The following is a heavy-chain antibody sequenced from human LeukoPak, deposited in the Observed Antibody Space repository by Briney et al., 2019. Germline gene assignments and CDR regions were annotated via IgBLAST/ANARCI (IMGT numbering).Heavy chain of an antibody. CDR1: GGSISSYY. CDR3: ARDLGRVVTAIEAATYYYYYGMDV. CDR2: IYYSGST. J-gene: IGHJ6*02. V-gene: IGHV4-59*01. Sequence: SETLSLTCTVSGGSISSYYWSWIRQPPGKGLEGIGDIYYSGSTNYNPSLKSRGTISVDTSKNQFSLKLSSVTAADTAVYYCARDLGRVVTAIEAATYYYYYGMDVWGQGTTVTVSS. D-gene: IGHD2-21*02.